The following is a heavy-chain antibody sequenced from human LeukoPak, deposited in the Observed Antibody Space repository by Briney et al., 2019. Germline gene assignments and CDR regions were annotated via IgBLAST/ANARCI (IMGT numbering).Heavy chain of an antibody. Sequence: GESLKISCKGSGYSFTNYWIGWVRQMPGKGLEWMGIIYPGDSNTRYSPSFRGQVTISADKSISTAYLQWSSLKASDTAMYYCARSHYDSSGYSIPDIWGQGTMVTVSS. D-gene: IGHD3-22*01. CDR2: IYPGDSNT. CDR3: ARSHYDSSGYSIPDI. CDR1: GYSFTNYW. V-gene: IGHV5-51*01. J-gene: IGHJ3*02.